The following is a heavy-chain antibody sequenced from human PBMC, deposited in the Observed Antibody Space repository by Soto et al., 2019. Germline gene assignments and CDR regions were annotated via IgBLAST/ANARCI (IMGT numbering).Heavy chain of an antibody. CDR2: ISGSGGST. V-gene: IGHV3-23*01. J-gene: IGHJ6*02. Sequence: GGSLRLSCAASGFTFSSYAMSWVRQAPGKGLEWVSAISGSGGSTYYADSVKGRFTISRDNSKNTLYLQMNRLRAEDTAVYYCAKAFTRISGYYYAMDVWGQGTPVTISS. CDR3: AKAFTRISGYYYAMDV. D-gene: IGHD3-10*01. CDR1: GFTFSSYA.